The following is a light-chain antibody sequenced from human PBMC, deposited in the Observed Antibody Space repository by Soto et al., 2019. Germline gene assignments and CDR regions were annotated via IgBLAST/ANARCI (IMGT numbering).Light chain of an antibody. CDR3: QHYYSYPRT. CDR1: QGVSSS. J-gene: IGKJ1*01. CDR2: AAS. V-gene: IGKV1-8*01. Sequence: AIRMTQSPSSLSASTGDRVTITCRASQGVSSSVAWYQQKPGEAPKLLIYAASTMQSGVPSRFSGSGSGTDFTLTISCLQAEDFATYYCQHYYSYPRTFGQGTKV.